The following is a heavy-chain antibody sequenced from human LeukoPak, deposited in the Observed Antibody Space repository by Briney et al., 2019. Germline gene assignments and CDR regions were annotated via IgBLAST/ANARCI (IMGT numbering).Heavy chain of an antibody. D-gene: IGHD5-18*01. Sequence: PGGSLRLSCAASGFTFSSYAMSWVRQAPGKGLEWVSAISGSGGSTYYADSVKGRFTISRDNSKNTLYLQMNSLRAEDTAVYYFAKVSEWGYSYGNDVFDIWGKGKRVPVFS. CDR1: GFTFSSYA. CDR2: ISGSGGST. CDR3: AKVSEWGYSYGNDVFDI. J-gene: IGHJ3*02. V-gene: IGHV3-23*01.